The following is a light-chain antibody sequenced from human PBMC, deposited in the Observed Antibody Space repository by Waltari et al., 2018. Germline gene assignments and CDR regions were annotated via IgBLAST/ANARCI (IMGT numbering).Light chain of an antibody. CDR1: QGIRND. CDR3: LQDYNYPRT. J-gene: IGKJ1*01. V-gene: IGKV1-6*01. Sequence: AIQMTQPPSSLYASVGDRVTITCRVSQGIRNDLGWYQQKPGKAPKLLIYAASSLQSGVPSRFSGSGSGTDFTLTISSLQPEDFATYYCLQDYNYPRTFGQGTKVEIK. CDR2: AAS.